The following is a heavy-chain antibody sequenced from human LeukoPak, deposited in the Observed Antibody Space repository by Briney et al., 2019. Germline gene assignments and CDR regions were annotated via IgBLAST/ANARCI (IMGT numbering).Heavy chain of an antibody. J-gene: IGHJ4*02. V-gene: IGHV4-34*01. CDR3: ARAGHVVVPAATFDY. CDR1: GGSFSGYY. CDR2: INHSGST. Sequence: SETLSLTCAVYGGSFSGYYWSWLRQSPGKGLEWIGEINHSGSTNYNPSLKSRVTISVDTSKNQFSLKLSSVTAADTAVYYCARAGHVVVPAATFDYWGKGTLVTVSS. D-gene: IGHD2-2*01.